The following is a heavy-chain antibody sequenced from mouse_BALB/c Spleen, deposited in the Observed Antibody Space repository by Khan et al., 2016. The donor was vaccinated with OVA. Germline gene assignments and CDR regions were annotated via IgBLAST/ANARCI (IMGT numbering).Heavy chain of an antibody. CDR3: ARAGLDVFAY. J-gene: IGHJ3*01. CDR1: GYTFTDYV. Sequence: QVQLQQSGPELVKPGASVKMSCKASGYTFTDYVMNWVKQRNGQGLEWIGQIYPGSDSTYYNEKFKGKATLTADRSSSTAYMQLSNLTSEDSAVCFCARAGLDVFAYWGQGTLVTVSA. V-gene: IGHV1-77*01. CDR2: IYPGSDST.